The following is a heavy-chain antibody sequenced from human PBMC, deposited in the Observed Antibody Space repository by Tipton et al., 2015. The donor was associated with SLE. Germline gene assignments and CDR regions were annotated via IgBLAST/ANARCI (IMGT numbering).Heavy chain of an antibody. Sequence: TLSLTCTVSGYSINNGFYWGWIRQPPGKGLEWIGIIYHSGTTYYNPSLQSRVSISVDTSKNQFSLKLSSVTAADTAVYYCARATNAEGVFDYWGQGTLVTVSS. CDR2: IYHSGTT. CDR1: GYSINNGFY. J-gene: IGHJ4*02. D-gene: IGHD2-2*01. CDR3: ARATNAEGVFDY. V-gene: IGHV4-38-2*02.